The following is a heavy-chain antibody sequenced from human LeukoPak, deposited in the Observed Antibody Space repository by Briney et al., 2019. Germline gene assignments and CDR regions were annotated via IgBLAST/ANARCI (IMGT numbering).Heavy chain of an antibody. CDR2: IYPGDSDT. CDR1: GYSFTSYW. CDR3: AKLSAYDSSGPNFQH. D-gene: IGHD3-22*01. Sequence: GESLKISCKGSGYSFTSYWIGWVRQMPGKGLEWMGSIYPGDSDTRYSPSFQGQVTISADKSISTAYLQWSSLKASDSAMYYCAKLSAYDSSGPNFQHWGQGTLVTVSS. J-gene: IGHJ1*01. V-gene: IGHV5-51*01.